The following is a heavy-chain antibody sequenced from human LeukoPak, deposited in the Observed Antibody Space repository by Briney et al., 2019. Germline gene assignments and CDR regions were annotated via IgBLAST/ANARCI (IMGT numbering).Heavy chain of an antibody. Sequence: GGSLRLSCAASGFKFSNHWMHWVRQSPGKGLVWVARINNDGSDTSHAESVEGRFTISRDNAADTLYLQMNSLRVEDTAMYFCARNNWGIDEWGQGTLVTVSS. CDR3: ARNNWGIDE. CDR1: GFKFSNHW. J-gene: IGHJ4*02. V-gene: IGHV3-74*01. D-gene: IGHD7-27*01. CDR2: INNDGSDT.